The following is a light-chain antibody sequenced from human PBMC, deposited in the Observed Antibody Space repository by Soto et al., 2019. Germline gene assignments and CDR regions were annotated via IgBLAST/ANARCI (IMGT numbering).Light chain of an antibody. J-gene: IGKJ1*01. V-gene: IGKV1-5*03. CDR1: QSIGAW. CDR2: MAS. CDR3: QQYKFYPT. Sequence: DIQMTQSPSTLSASVGDRITITCRASQSIGAWLAWYQQRPGKAPRLLIYMASSLEGGVTSRFSAIESGTEFSLTIGGLQPDDFATYYCQQYKFYPTFGQGTTV.